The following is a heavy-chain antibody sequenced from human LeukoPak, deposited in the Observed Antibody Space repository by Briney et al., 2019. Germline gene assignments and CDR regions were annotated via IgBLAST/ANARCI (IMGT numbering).Heavy chain of an antibody. CDR2: IYYSGST. D-gene: IGHD5-24*01. J-gene: IGHJ3*02. CDR1: GGSISRYY. Sequence: SETLSLTCTVSGGSISRYYWSWIRQPPGKRLECVGYIYYSGSTNYNPSLKSRVTISVDTSKNQFSLRLSSVTAADTAVYYCERAAWLQLGGAFDIWGQRTMVTVSS. CDR3: ERAAWLQLGGAFDI. V-gene: IGHV4-59*01.